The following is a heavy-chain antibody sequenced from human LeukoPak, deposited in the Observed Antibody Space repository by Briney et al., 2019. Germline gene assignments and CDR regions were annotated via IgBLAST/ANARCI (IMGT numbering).Heavy chain of an antibody. Sequence: GGSLRLSCAASGFTFSSYAMSWVRQAPGKGLEWVSAISGSGGSTYYADSVKGRFTISRDNSKNTLYLQMNSLRAEDTAVYYCAKVREGSGWFYSAFDYWGQGTLVTVSS. CDR3: AKVREGSGWFYSAFDY. V-gene: IGHV3-23*01. D-gene: IGHD6-19*01. J-gene: IGHJ4*02. CDR2: ISGSGGST. CDR1: GFTFSSYA.